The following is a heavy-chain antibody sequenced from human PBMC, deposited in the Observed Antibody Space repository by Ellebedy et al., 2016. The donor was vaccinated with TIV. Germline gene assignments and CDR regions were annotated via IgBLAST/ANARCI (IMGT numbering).Heavy chain of an antibody. J-gene: IGHJ4*02. CDR3: SRGWSTPDS. Sequence: PGGSLRLSCAASGFTFSDYAMSWVRQAPGKGLEWVSSTSGSGVATSYADSVNGRFTISRDNAQDTLFLQMNSLRAEDTAVYFCSRGWSTPDSWGQGTLVIVSS. D-gene: IGHD2-15*01. CDR1: GFTFSDYA. V-gene: IGHV3-23*01. CDR2: TSGSGVAT.